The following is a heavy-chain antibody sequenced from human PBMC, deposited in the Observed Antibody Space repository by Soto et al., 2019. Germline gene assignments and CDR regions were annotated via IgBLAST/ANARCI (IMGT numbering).Heavy chain of an antibody. CDR2: IYYSGST. J-gene: IGHJ4*02. Sequence: KPSETLSLTCTVSGGSISSSSYYWGWIRQPPGKGLEWIGNIYYSGSTYYNPSLKSRVTMSVDTSKNQFSLKLNSVTAADTAVYYCARRAVGATSYIDYWGQGALVTVSS. CDR3: ARRAVGATSYIDY. CDR1: GGSISSSSYY. D-gene: IGHD1-26*01. V-gene: IGHV4-39*01.